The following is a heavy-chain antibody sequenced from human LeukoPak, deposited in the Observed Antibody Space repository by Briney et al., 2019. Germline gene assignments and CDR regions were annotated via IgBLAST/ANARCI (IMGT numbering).Heavy chain of an antibody. CDR1: GYTLTEVS. CDR2: FDPEDGET. V-gene: IGHV1-24*01. J-gene: IGHJ3*02. CDR3: ATSGVLTGYYEGYAFDI. D-gene: IGHD3-9*01. Sequence: ASVKVSCKVSGYTLTEVSMHWVRQAPGKGLEWMGGFDPEDGETIYAQKFQGRVTMTEDTSTDTAYMELSSLRSEDTAVYYCATSGVLTGYYEGYAFDIWGQGTMVTVSS.